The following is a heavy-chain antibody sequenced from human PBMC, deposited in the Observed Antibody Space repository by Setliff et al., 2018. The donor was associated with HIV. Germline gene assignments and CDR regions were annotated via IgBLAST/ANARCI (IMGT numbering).Heavy chain of an antibody. CDR2: VNRGRRT. Sequence: PSETLSLTCALYGGSFSDYYWSWIRQPPGMGLEWIGEVNRGRRTNYNSSLKSRVTMSVDKSKNQFSLRLSSVTAADTAVYYCARARRAGSGPKYFQHWGQGTLVTVSS. V-gene: IGHV4-34*01. J-gene: IGHJ1*01. CDR1: GGSFSDYY. CDR3: ARARRAGSGPKYFQH. D-gene: IGHD2-15*01.